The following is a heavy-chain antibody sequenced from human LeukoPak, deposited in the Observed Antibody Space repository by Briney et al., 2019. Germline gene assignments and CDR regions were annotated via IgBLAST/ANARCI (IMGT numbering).Heavy chain of an antibody. V-gene: IGHV4-39*01. CDR2: IYYSGST. CDR1: GGSISSSSYY. D-gene: IGHD3-10*01. Sequence: SSETLSLTCTVSGGSISSSSYYWGWIRQPPGKGLEWIGSIYYSGSTYYNPSLKSRVTISVDTSKNQFSLKLSSVTAAGTAVYYCARHVLWFGETTYFDYWGQGTLVTVSS. CDR3: ARHVLWFGETTYFDY. J-gene: IGHJ4*02.